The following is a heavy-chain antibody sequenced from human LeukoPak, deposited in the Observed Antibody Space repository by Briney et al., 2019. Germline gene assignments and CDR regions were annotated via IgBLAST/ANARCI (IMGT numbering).Heavy chain of an antibody. J-gene: IGHJ3*02. CDR3: ARGEYSSSWVPRDAFDI. CDR2: ISAYNGNT. CDR1: GYTFTSYG. V-gene: IGHV1-18*01. Sequence: ASVKVSCKASGYTFTSYGISWVRQAPGQGLEWMGWISAYNGNTNYAQKLQGRVTMTRDTSTSTVYMGLSSLRSEDTAVYYCARGEYSSSWVPRDAFDIWGQGTMVTVSS. D-gene: IGHD6-6*01.